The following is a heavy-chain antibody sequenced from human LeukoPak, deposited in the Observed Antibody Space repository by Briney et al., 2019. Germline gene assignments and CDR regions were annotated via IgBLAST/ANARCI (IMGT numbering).Heavy chain of an antibody. CDR2: ISYDGSNK. J-gene: IGHJ4*02. D-gene: IGHD5-12*01. Sequence: GGSLRLSCAASGFTFSSYGMHWVRQAPGKGLEWVAVISYDGSNKYYADSVKGRFTISRGNSKNTLYLQMNSLRAEDTAVYYCAKHRQKVATKGPFDYWGQGTLVTVSS. CDR1: GFTFSSYG. CDR3: AKHRQKVATKGPFDY. V-gene: IGHV3-30*18.